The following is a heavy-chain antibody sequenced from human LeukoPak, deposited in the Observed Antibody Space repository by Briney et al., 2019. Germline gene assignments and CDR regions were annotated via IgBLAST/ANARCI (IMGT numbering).Heavy chain of an antibody. CDR3: ARDGRLTIFVRGIITEGSPPKN. V-gene: IGHV1-2*02. CDR1: GYTFTDSY. Sequence: ASVKVSCKASGYTFTDSYMHWVRQAPGQGLEWMGWINPKTGGTNYAQRFQGRVTMTRDTSIKTAYMELNSLRSDDTAVYYCARDGRLTIFVRGIITEGSPPKNWGQGTLVTVSS. D-gene: IGHD3-10*01. J-gene: IGHJ4*02. CDR2: INPKTGGT.